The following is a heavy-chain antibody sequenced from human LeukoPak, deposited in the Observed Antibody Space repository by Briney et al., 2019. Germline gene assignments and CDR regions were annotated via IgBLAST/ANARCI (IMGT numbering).Heavy chain of an antibody. V-gene: IGHV3-30-3*01. CDR3: ARDGTYSSGWYEIFDY. J-gene: IGHJ4*02. CDR2: ISYDGSNK. CDR1: GSTFSSYA. D-gene: IGHD6-19*01. Sequence: PGGSLRLSCAASGSTFSSYAMHWVRQAPGKGLEWVAVISYDGSNKYYADSVKGRFTISRDNSKNTLYLQMNGLRAEDTAVYYCARDGTYSSGWYEIFDYWGQGTLVTVSS.